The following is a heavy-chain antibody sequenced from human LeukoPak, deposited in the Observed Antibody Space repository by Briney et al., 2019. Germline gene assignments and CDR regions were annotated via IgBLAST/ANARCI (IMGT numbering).Heavy chain of an antibody. CDR1: GGSISSGGYY. Sequence: PSETLSLTCTVSGGSISSGGYYWSWIRQHPGKGLEWIGYIYYSGSTNYNPSLRSRVTISVDTSKNQFSLKLSSVTAADTAVYYCARAYQLLYNWFDPWGQGTLVTVSS. J-gene: IGHJ5*02. D-gene: IGHD2-2*01. V-gene: IGHV4-31*03. CDR3: ARAYQLLYNWFDP. CDR2: IYYSGST.